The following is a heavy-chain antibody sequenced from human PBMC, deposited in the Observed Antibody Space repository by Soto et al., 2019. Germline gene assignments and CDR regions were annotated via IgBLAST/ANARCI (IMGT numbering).Heavy chain of an antibody. CDR3: AKHVAYYYDSSGTFDP. CDR2: ISGTARST. Sequence: SCVSQTPGKGLELVSAISGTARSTSYADSVKGRFTISRDNSKNTLYLQMNSLRAEDTAVYYCAKHVAYYYDSSGTFDPWGQGTLVTVSS. V-gene: IGHV3-23*01. J-gene: IGHJ5*02. D-gene: IGHD3-22*01.